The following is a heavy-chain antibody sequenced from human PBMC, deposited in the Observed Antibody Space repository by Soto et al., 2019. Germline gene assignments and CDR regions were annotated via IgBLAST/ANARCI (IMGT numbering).Heavy chain of an antibody. V-gene: IGHV3-21*01. J-gene: IGHJ6*02. CDR1: GFTFSSYS. Sequence: PGGSLRLSCAASGFTFSSYSMNWVRQAPGKGLEWVSSISSSSSYIYYADSVKGRFTISRDNAKNSLFLQMNSLRAEDTAVYYCARPTAARPGYYYYGMDVWGQGTTVTVSS. D-gene: IGHD6-6*01. CDR3: ARPTAARPGYYYYGMDV. CDR2: ISSSSSYI.